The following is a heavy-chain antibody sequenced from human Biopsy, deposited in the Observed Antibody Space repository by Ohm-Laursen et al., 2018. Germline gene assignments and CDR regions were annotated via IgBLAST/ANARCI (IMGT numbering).Heavy chain of an antibody. D-gene: IGHD5-12*01. Sequence: SDTLSLTCTVSGVSINGGRYYWNWIRHHPGKGLEWIGNIFYSANTYYNPSLKSRVTISVDTSKNQFSLKLSSVTAADTAGYYCARLGSGDYFPTFFDFWGQGALVTVSS. CDR3: ARLGSGDYFPTFFDF. CDR1: GVSINGGRYY. V-gene: IGHV4-31*03. J-gene: IGHJ4*02. CDR2: IFYSANT.